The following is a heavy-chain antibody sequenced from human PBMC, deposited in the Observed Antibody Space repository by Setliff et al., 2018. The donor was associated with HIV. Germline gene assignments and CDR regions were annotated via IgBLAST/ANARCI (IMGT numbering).Heavy chain of an antibody. CDR1: GYTLSELS. CDR3: ALASIVSTARWNH. Sequence: ASVKVSCKVYGYTLSELSIHWVRQAPGKGLEWMGYFDPQDGETVYAQKFQGRVTLTRLTSISTAYMDLSSLTSDDTAVYYCALASIVSTARWNHWGRGTLVTVSS. D-gene: IGHD1-26*01. CDR2: FDPQDGET. V-gene: IGHV1-24*01. J-gene: IGHJ5*02.